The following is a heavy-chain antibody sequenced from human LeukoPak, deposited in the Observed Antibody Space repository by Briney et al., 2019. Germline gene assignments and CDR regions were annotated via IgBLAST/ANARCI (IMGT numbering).Heavy chain of an antibody. Sequence: PSETLSLTCTVSGDSISTYYWNWIRQPPGGGLEWTGYIYYSGSTNYNPSLESRVTISLDTSENQFSLKLSSVTAADTAVYYCARLTRQQPYYFDYWGQGTLVTVSS. CDR1: GDSISTYY. V-gene: IGHV4-59*01. CDR3: ARLTRQQPYYFDY. CDR2: IYYSGST. D-gene: IGHD6-13*01. J-gene: IGHJ4*02.